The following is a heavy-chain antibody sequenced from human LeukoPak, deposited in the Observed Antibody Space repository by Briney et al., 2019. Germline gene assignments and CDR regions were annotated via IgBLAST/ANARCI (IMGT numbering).Heavy chain of an antibody. CDR2: ISSSGSAI. Sequence: GGSLRLSCAASGFTFSSYEMNWVRQAPGQGLEWVSKISSSGSAIYYADSVKGRFTISRDNAKSTLYLQMNSLRAEDTAVYYCARGGSLGYWGQGTLVTVHS. CDR1: GFTFSSYE. CDR3: ARGGSLGY. D-gene: IGHD6-19*01. V-gene: IGHV3-48*03. J-gene: IGHJ4*02.